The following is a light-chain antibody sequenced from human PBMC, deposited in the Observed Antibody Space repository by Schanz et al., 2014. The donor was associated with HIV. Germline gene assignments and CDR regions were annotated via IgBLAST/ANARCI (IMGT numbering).Light chain of an antibody. CDR2: RNN. Sequence: QSVLTQPPSVSGTPGQRVTISCSGSSSNIGSNYVFWYQQLPGTAPKLLIYRNNQRPSGVPDRFSGSKSGTSASLAISGLRSEDEADYYCSSYTSSSTVVFGGGTKLTVL. CDR3: SSYTSSSTVV. CDR1: SSNIGSNY. V-gene: IGLV1-47*01. J-gene: IGLJ2*01.